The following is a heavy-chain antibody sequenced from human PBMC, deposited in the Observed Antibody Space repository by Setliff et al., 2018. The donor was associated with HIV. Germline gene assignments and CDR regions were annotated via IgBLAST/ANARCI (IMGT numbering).Heavy chain of an antibody. Sequence: SETLSLTCAVYGGSLSGYHWSWIRQSPEKGLEWIGEINHSGSTNYNPSLKSRVTISVDTSKNQLSLKLSSVTAADTAVYYCAREIYGCNSRPFDYWGQGTMVTVSS. CDR2: INHSGST. J-gene: IGHJ4*03. CDR3: AREIYGCNSRPFDY. CDR1: GGSLSGYH. D-gene: IGHD4-17*01. V-gene: IGHV4-34*01.